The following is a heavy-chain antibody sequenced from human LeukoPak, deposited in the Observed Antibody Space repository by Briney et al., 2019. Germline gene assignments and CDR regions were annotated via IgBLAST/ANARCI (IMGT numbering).Heavy chain of an antibody. CDR3: AREGGEYYYGLDV. V-gene: IGHV3-30-3*01. CDR1: GFTFSSYA. J-gene: IGHJ6*02. Sequence: PGGSLRLSCAASGFTFSSYAMHWVRQAPGKGLEWVAVISYDGSNKYYADSVKGRFTISRDNSKKTLYLQMNSLRAEDTAVYYCAREGGEYYYGLDVWGQGTTVTVSS. CDR2: ISYDGSNK. D-gene: IGHD2-21*01.